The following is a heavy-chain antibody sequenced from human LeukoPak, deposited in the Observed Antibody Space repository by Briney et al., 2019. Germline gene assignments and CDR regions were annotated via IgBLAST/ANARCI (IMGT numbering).Heavy chain of an antibody. Sequence: SETLSLTCTVSGGSISSYYWSWIRQPPGKGLEWIGYIYYSGSTNYNPSLKSRVTISVDTSKNQFSLKLSSVTAADTAVYCCARLTKNDSGSFRFGKKKRGYMDVWGKGTTVTISS. V-gene: IGHV4-59*12. CDR1: GGSISSYY. CDR3: ARLTKNDSGSFRFGKKKRGYMDV. CDR2: IYYSGST. D-gene: IGHD3-10*01. J-gene: IGHJ6*03.